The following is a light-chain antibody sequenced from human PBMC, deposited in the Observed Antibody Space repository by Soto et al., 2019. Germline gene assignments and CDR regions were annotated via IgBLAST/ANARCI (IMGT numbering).Light chain of an antibody. CDR3: QQYNSYLTWT. CDR2: DAS. CDR1: QSISNW. Sequence: DIQMTQSPSTLSASVGDRVTITCRASQSISNWLAWFQQKPGKAPKLLLSDASSLESGVPSRFIGSGSGTEYTLTISSLQPEDFATYYCQQYNSYLTWTFGQGTKVDIK. V-gene: IGKV1-5*01. J-gene: IGKJ1*01.